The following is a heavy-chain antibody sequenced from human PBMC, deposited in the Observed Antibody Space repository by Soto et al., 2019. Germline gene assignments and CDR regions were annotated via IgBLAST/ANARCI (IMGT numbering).Heavy chain of an antibody. CDR3: ARVYDILTGPGDYFDY. CDR1: GYTFTSYG. J-gene: IGHJ4*02. CDR2: ISAYNGNT. Sequence: ASVKVSCKASGYTFTSYGISWVRQAPGQGLEWMGWISAYNGNTNYAQKLQGRVTMTTDTSTSTAYMELRSLRSDDTAVYYCARVYDILTGPGDYFDYWGQGTLVTVSS. D-gene: IGHD3-9*01. V-gene: IGHV1-18*01.